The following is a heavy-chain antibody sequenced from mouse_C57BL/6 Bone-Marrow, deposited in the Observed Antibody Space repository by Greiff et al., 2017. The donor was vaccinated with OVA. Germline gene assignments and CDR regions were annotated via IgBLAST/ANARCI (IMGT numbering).Heavy chain of an antibody. J-gene: IGHJ4*01. V-gene: IGHV1-19*01. D-gene: IGHD3-3*01. Sequence: EVKLEESGPVLVKPGASVKMSCKASGYTFTDYYMNWVKQSHGKSLEWIGVINPYNGGTSYNQKFKGKATLTVDKSSSTAYMELNSLTSEDSAVYYCARGTFLSFYAMDYWGQGTSVTVSS. CDR2: INPYNGGT. CDR3: ARGTFLSFYAMDY. CDR1: GYTFTDYY.